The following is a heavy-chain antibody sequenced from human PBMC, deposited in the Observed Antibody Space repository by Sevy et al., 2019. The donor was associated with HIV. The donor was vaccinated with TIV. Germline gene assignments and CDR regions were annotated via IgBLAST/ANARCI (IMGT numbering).Heavy chain of an antibody. D-gene: IGHD3-22*01. CDR2: ISVHNGNT. V-gene: IGHV1-18*01. CDR3: ARGPGIYNDISGSYLRYYGMDV. CDR1: GYTSSSYG. Sequence: ASVKVSCKASGYTSSSYGISWVRQAPGQGLEWMGWISVHNGNTNYAQKLQGRVTLTTDTSTSTAYMELRSLRSDDTAVYYGARGPGIYNDISGSYLRYYGMDVWGQGTTVTVSS. J-gene: IGHJ6*02.